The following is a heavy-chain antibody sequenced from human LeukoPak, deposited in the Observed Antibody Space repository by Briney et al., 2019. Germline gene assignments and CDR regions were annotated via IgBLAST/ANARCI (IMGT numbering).Heavy chain of an antibody. Sequence: ASVTVSCKASGYSFTDYYMHWVRQAPGQGLEWMGWINPNSGGRNYAQNFQGRVTMTRDTSISTAYVEVNRLTSDYTAMYYCARVGQETAGLPTDAFDIWGQGTMVPVS. CDR3: ARVGQETAGLPTDAFDI. CDR1: GYSFTDYY. J-gene: IGHJ3*02. V-gene: IGHV1-2*02. D-gene: IGHD2-21*02. CDR2: INPNSGGR.